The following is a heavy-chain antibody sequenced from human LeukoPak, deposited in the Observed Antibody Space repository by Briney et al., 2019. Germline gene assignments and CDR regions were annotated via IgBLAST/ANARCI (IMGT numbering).Heavy chain of an antibody. CDR2: INHSGST. J-gene: IGHJ6*02. Sequence: SDTLSLTCAVYGGSYRGYYWSWIRQPPGKGLVWIGEINHSGSTNYNPSLKSRVTISVDTSKNQFSLKLSSVTAADTAVYYCARAPGLCSGGSCYVGGRRSMDVWGQGTTVTVSS. CDR3: ARAPGLCSGGSCYVGGRRSMDV. D-gene: IGHD2-15*01. V-gene: IGHV4-34*01. CDR1: GGSYRGYY.